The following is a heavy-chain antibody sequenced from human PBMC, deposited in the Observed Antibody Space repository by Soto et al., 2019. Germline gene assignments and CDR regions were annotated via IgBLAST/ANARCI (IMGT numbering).Heavy chain of an antibody. J-gene: IGHJ6*02. CDR2: VYYGGST. CDR3: AGGDYYHSSGYYFYYYTMDV. CDR1: GGSISSSSYY. Sequence: QLHLQESGPGLVKPSETLSLTCTVSGGSISSSSYYWGWIRQHPGKGLEWIGNVYYGGSTYYNPSPKSRVTISVETSTSQFSLKLSSVTAADTAVYYCAGGDYYHSSGYYFYYYTMDVWGQGTTVTVSS. V-gene: IGHV4-39*01. D-gene: IGHD3-22*01.